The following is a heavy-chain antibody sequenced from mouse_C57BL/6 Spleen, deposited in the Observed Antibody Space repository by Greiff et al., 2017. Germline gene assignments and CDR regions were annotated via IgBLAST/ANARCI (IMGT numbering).Heavy chain of an antibody. D-gene: IGHD2-3*01. J-gene: IGHJ3*01. Sequence: VKLMESGPGLVQPSQSLSITCTVSGFSLTSYGVHWVRQSPGKGLEWLGVIWSGGSTAYNAAFISRLSIRKDNSKSQVFFKMNSLQADDTAIYYCARGGDGYLAWFAYWGQGTLVTVSA. CDR2: IWSGGST. V-gene: IGHV2-2*01. CDR3: ARGGDGYLAWFAY. CDR1: GFSLTSYG.